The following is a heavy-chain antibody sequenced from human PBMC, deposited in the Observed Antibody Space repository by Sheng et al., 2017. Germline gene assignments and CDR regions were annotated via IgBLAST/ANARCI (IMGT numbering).Heavy chain of an antibody. CDR1: GFTFSSYA. Sequence: QVQLVESGGGVVQPGRSLRLSCAASGFTFSSYAMHWVRQAPGKGLEWVAVISYDGSNKYYADSVKGRFTISRDDSKKTLYLQMNSLRVEDTAIYYCARDLKLAKMTHWGQGTLVTVSS. CDR3: ARDLKLAKMTH. D-gene: IGHD5-12*01. V-gene: IGHV3-30*07. CDR2: ISYDGSNK. J-gene: IGHJ4*02.